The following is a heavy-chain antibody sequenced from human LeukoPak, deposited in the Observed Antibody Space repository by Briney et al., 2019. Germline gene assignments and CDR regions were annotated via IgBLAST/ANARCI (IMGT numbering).Heavy chain of an antibody. Sequence: SETLSLTCTVSGGSISSHNWSWVRKPPGKGLEWMGYVFLIVSTHYNASLKSRVSISLHTTMNQFSLNLSSLTAADTARYCCAAFRQWLVILDYWGQGTLVTVFS. CDR3: AAFRQWLVILDY. J-gene: IGHJ4*02. CDR1: GGSISSHN. V-gene: IGHV4-59*08. D-gene: IGHD6-19*01. CDR2: VFLIVST.